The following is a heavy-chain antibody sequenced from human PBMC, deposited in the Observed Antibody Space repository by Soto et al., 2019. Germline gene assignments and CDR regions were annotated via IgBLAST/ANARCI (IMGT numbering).Heavy chain of an antibody. D-gene: IGHD3-10*01. CDR2: ISGSDGKT. J-gene: IGHJ4*02. V-gene: IGHV3-23*01. CDR3: ARWSYLVY. Sequence: GGSLRLSCAASGFSFGSYALSWVRQAPGKGLEWVSTISGSDGKTFYADSVKGRFSISRDTSQITLYLQMNSLRADGTAMYYCARWSYLVYWGQGARVTVSS. CDR1: GFSFGSYA.